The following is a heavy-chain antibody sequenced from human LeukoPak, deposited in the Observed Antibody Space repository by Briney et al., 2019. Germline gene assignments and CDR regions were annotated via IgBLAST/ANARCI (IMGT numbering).Heavy chain of an antibody. Sequence: GSSVKVSCKASGGTFSSYAISWVRQAPGQGLEWMGGIIPIFGTANYAQKFQGRVTITADESTSTAYMELSSLRSEDTAVYYCAREGGGSRPELDAFDIWGQGTMVTVSS. CDR2: IIPIFGTA. D-gene: IGHD3-10*01. CDR1: GGTFSSYA. J-gene: IGHJ3*02. CDR3: AREGGGSRPELDAFDI. V-gene: IGHV1-69*01.